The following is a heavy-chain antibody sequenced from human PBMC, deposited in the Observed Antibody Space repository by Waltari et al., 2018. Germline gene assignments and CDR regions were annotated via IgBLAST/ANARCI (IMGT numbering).Heavy chain of an antibody. CDR3: VMYSSSFLGDC. D-gene: IGHD6-13*01. J-gene: IGHJ4*02. Sequence: EVQLVESGGGLVQPGGSLRLSCAASGFIFNNYWMHWVRLPPGKGLVSVSHINTDGSITNYADSVKGRFTISRDNAKNTLFLQMNSLRAEDTAVYYCVMYSSSFLGDCWGQGTLVTVSS. CDR2: INTDGSIT. V-gene: IGHV3-74*01. CDR1: GFIFNNYW.